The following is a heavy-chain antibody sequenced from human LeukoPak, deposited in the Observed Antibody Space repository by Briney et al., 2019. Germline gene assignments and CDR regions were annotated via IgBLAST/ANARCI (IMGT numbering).Heavy chain of an antibody. D-gene: IGHD3-22*01. J-gene: IGHJ4*02. V-gene: IGHV1-2*02. Sequence: ASVKVSCKASGYTFTGYYMHWVRQAPGRGLEWMGWINPNSGGTNYAQKFQGRVTMTRDTSISTAYMELSRLRSDDTAVYYCARDYDSSGDFDYWGQGTLVTVSS. CDR2: INPNSGGT. CDR1: GYTFTGYY. CDR3: ARDYDSSGDFDY.